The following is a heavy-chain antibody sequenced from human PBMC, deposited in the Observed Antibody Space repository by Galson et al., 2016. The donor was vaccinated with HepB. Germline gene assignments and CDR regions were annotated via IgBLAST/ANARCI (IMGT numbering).Heavy chain of an antibody. CDR2: IWYDGSKK. Sequence: SLRLSCAASEXXFSXXXIHXXRQAPGKGLEXVAVIWYDGSKKYYRDSVKGRFTISRDNSKNTVYLQMSGLRTEDTAVYYCAKDLGAYGDYGEGMDVWGQGTTVIVSS. J-gene: IGHJ6*02. V-gene: IGHV3-30*04. CDR3: AKDLGAYGDYGEGMDV. CDR1: EXXFSXXX. D-gene: IGHD4-17*01.